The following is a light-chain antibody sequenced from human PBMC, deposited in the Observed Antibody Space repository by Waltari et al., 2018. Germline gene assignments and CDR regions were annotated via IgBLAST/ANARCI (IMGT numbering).Light chain of an antibody. V-gene: IGKV1-6*01. CDR3: LQDSSYPRT. CDR1: QDIGND. Sequence: AIQMTQSPSSLSASVGDRGPITCRASQDIGNDLGWYQQKPGKAPKLLTYGTSSLESGVPSRFSGSRSGTDFTLTISSLQPEDFATYYCLQDSSYPRTFGQGTKVEIK. J-gene: IGKJ1*01. CDR2: GTS.